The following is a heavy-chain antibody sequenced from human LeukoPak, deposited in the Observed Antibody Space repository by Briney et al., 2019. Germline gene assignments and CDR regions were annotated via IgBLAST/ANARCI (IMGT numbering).Heavy chain of an antibody. CDR3: ARLSYYYDSSGYYHYYYYYMDV. Sequence: PSETLSLTCAVYGGSFSGYYWSWIRQPPGKGLEWIGEINHSGSTNYNPSLKSRVTISVDTSKNQFSLKLSSVTAADTAVYYCARLSYYYDSSGYYHYYYYYMDVWGKGTTVTISS. D-gene: IGHD3-22*01. CDR1: GGSFSGYY. J-gene: IGHJ6*03. CDR2: INHSGST. V-gene: IGHV4-34*01.